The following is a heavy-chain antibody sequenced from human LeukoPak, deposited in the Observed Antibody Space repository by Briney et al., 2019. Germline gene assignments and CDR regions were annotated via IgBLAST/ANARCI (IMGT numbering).Heavy chain of an antibody. D-gene: IGHD2-2*01. V-gene: IGHV1-69*05. CDR2: IIPIFGTA. CDR3: SRANQLLFKGFDP. CDR1: GGTFSSYA. J-gene: IGHJ5*02. Sequence: GASVKVSCKASGGTFSSYAISWVRQAPGQGLEWMGRIIPIFGTANYAQKFQGRVTITTDESTSTAYMELSSLRSEDTAVYYCSRANQLLFKGFDPWGQGTLVTVSS.